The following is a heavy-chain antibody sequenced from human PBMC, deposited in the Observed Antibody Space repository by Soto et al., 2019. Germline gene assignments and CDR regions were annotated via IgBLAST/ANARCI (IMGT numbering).Heavy chain of an antibody. CDR3: ARGNWQXLVGYYFDY. D-gene: IGHD6-13*01. CDR2: IYYSGST. Sequence: TLSLTCTVSGGSISSYYWSWIRQPPGKGLEWIGYIYYSGSTNYNPSLKSRVTISVDTSKNQFSLKLSSVTAADTAVYYCARGNWQXLVGYYFDYWGQGTLVTVSS. J-gene: IGHJ4*02. CDR1: GGSISSYY. V-gene: IGHV4-59*01.